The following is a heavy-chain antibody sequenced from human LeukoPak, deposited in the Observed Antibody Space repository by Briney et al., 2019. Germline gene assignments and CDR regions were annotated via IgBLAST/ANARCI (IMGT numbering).Heavy chain of an antibody. CDR1: GGSISSYY. V-gene: IGHV4-59*01. D-gene: IGHD3-3*01. CDR3: ARDAVNLCDFWSGYSTLGAFDI. Sequence: PSETLSLTCTVSGGSISSYYWSWIRQPPGKGLEWIGYIYYSGSTNYNPSLKSRVTISVDTPKDQFSLKLSSVTAADTAVYYCARDAVNLCDFWSGYSTLGAFDIWGQGTMVTVSS. J-gene: IGHJ3*02. CDR2: IYYSGST.